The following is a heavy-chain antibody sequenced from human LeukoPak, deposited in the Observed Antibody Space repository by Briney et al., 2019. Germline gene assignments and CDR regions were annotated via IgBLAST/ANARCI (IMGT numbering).Heavy chain of an antibody. J-gene: IGHJ4*02. V-gene: IGHV7-4-1*02. Sequence: ASVKVSCKASGYTFTSYAMNWVRQAPGQGLEWMGWINTNTGNLTYAQGFTGRFVFSLDTSVNTAYLQISSLKAEDTAVYYCARQAYFDSSAYMSGGYWGQGTLVTVSS. CDR2: INTNTGNL. D-gene: IGHD3-22*01. CDR1: GYTFTSYA. CDR3: ARQAYFDSSAYMSGGY.